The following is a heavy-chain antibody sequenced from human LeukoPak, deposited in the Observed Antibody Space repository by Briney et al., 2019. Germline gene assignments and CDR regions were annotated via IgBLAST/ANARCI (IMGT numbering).Heavy chain of an antibody. J-gene: IGHJ4*02. CDR2: ISGRGDNT. Sequence: GGSLRLSCAASGFTFSNYGMHWVRQAPGKGLEWVSAISGRGDNTYYTDSVKGRFTISRDNSKNTLYLQMNSLRAEDTAVYYCARDGGDYLMNYWGQGTLVTVSS. V-gene: IGHV3-23*01. D-gene: IGHD4-17*01. CDR1: GFTFSNYG. CDR3: ARDGGDYLMNY.